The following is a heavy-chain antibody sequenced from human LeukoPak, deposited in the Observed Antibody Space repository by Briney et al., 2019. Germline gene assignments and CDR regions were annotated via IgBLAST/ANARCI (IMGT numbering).Heavy chain of an antibody. J-gene: IGHJ4*02. Sequence: SQTLSLTCAISGDSVSSNSAAWNWIRQSPSRGLEWLGRTYYRSKWYNDYAVSVKSRISINPDTSKSQFSLQLDSVTPEDTAVYYCARATGQEEWLSWGIFDYWGQGTLVTVSS. D-gene: IGHD6-19*01. CDR1: GDSVSSNSAA. CDR3: ARATGQEEWLSWGIFDY. CDR2: TYYRSKWYN. V-gene: IGHV6-1*01.